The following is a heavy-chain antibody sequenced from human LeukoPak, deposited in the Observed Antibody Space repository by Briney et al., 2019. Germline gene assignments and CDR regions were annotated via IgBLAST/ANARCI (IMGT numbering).Heavy chain of an antibody. Sequence: GASVKVSCKASGYTFTSYDINWVRQASGQGLEWMGWMNPNSGNTASAQKFQGRVTMTTNTSISTAYMELTGLRSEDTAMYFCARKGLLGSGKPWSDPWGQGTLVTVSS. CDR1: GYTFTSYD. V-gene: IGHV1-8*01. J-gene: IGHJ5*02. CDR3: ARKGLLGSGKPWSDP. D-gene: IGHD2-15*01. CDR2: MNPNSGNT.